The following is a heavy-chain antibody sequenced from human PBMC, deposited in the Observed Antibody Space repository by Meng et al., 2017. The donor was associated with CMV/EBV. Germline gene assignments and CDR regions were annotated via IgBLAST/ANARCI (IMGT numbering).Heavy chain of an antibody. D-gene: IGHD2-2*01. J-gene: IGHJ4*02. Sequence: ASVKVCCKASGYTFTSYGISWVRQAPGQGLEWLGWISVYNGNTNYAQKLQGRVTMTTDTSTSTAYMELRSLRSDDTAVYYCATLGGYCSSTSCSREGWYFDYWGQGTLVTVSS. CDR1: GYTFTSYG. V-gene: IGHV1-18*01. CDR3: ATLGGYCSSTSCSREGWYFDY. CDR2: ISVYNGNT.